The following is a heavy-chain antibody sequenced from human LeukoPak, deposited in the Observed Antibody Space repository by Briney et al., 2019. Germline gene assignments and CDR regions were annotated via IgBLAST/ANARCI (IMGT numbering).Heavy chain of an antibody. Sequence: ASVKVSCKASGYTFTSCYMHWVRQASGQGLEWMGIINPSGGSTSYAQKFQGRVTMTRDTSTSTVYMELSSLRSEDTAVYYCARDGCGGDCYDFDYWGQGTLVTVSA. CDR2: INPSGGST. V-gene: IGHV1-46*01. CDR1: GYTFTSCY. CDR3: ARDGCGGDCYDFDY. D-gene: IGHD2-21*02. J-gene: IGHJ4*02.